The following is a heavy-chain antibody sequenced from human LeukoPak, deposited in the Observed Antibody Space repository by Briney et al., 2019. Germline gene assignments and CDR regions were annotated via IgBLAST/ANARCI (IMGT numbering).Heavy chain of an antibody. CDR1: GGSIRSYY. V-gene: IGHV4-59*01. CDR2: IYYSGST. D-gene: IGHD2-2*02. Sequence: SETLSLTCTVSGGSIRSYYWSWIRQPPGKGLEWIGYIYYSGSTNYNPSLKSRVTIALDTSKNQFSLKLSSVTAADTAVYYCARGYCSSISCYTSAFDIWGQGTMVTVSS. J-gene: IGHJ3*02. CDR3: ARGYCSSISCYTSAFDI.